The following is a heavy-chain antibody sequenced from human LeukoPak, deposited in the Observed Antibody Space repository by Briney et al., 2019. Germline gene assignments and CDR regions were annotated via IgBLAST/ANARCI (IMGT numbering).Heavy chain of an antibody. CDR3: ASTLTAVAHPWDY. D-gene: IGHD6-19*01. V-gene: IGHV1-69-2*01. CDR2: VDPADGDT. CDR1: GYTFSDYS. J-gene: IGHJ4*02. Sequence: GASVKVSCKASGYTFSDYSIQWVRQAPGKGLEWMGRVDPADGDTDYAGKFQDRVTITADTSSDTTSMELSGLTSDDTAVYYCASTLTAVAHPWDYWGQGTLVIVSS.